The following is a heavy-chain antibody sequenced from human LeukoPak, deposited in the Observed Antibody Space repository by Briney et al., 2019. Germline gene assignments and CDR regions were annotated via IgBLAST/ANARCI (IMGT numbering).Heavy chain of an antibody. CDR2: MNHNGNVN. J-gene: IGHJ6*02. D-gene: IGHD3-16*01. Sequence: PGGSLRLSCAASGFTFSSYWMNWARQAPGKGLEWVASMNHNGNVNYYVDSVKGRFTISRDNAKNSLYLQMSNLRAEDTAVYFCARGGGLDVWGQGATVTVSS. CDR3: ARGGGLDV. CDR1: GFTFSSYW. V-gene: IGHV3-7*03.